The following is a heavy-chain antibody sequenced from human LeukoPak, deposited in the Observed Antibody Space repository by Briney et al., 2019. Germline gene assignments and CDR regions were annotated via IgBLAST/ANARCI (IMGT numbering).Heavy chain of an antibody. CDR2: LSGSSSNT. CDR3: AKDRRPTTVVTYPSD. J-gene: IGHJ4*02. Sequence: PGGSLRLSCAASGFTFSSYAMSWVRQAPGKGLEWVSALSGSSSNTYYADSVKGRFTISRDNSKNTLYLQMNSLRAEDTAVYYCAKDRRPTTVVTYPSDWGQGTLVTVSS. D-gene: IGHD4-11*01. V-gene: IGHV3-23*01. CDR1: GFTFSSYA.